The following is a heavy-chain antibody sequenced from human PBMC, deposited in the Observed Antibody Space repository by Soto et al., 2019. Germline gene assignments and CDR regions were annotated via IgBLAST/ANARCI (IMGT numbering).Heavy chain of an antibody. CDR2: MDPNSGST. D-gene: IGHD4-17*01. V-gene: IGHV1-8*01. J-gene: IGHJ6*02. CDR1: GYTFTTYD. Sequence: ASVKVSCKASGYTFTTYDINWVRQAPGQGLEWLGWMDPNSGSTGYAQKFQGRVTMTRDTSISTAYMQLSRLRSDDTAVYYCAREPLMPWVTTYAWRDYYGMDVWGQGTTVTVSS. CDR3: AREPLMPWVTTYAWRDYYGMDV.